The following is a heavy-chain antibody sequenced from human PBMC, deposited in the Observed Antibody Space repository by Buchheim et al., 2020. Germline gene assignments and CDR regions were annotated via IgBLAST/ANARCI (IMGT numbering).Heavy chain of an antibody. Sequence: QLQLQESGPGLVKPSETLSLTCTVSGGSITSSSYYWGWIRQPPGKGLEWIGSINYSGTTYYNPSLKSRVPISVDTSKNQFSLKLSSVTTADTAVYYCARRRTAMVDFWGQGTL. CDR3: ARRRTAMVDF. J-gene: IGHJ4*02. V-gene: IGHV4-39*01. CDR2: INYSGTT. CDR1: GGSITSSSYY. D-gene: IGHD5-18*01.